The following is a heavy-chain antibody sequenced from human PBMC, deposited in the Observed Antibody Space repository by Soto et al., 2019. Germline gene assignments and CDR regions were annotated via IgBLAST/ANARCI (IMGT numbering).Heavy chain of an antibody. CDR2: VSYDGVNK. CDR3: VRGGATGHYFEH. J-gene: IGHJ4*02. CDR1: GFTFNSYA. Sequence: QVQLVESGGGVVQPGRSLRLSCAASGFTFNSYAMHWVRQAPGKGLEWVTVVSYDGVNKYYADSVKGRFTISRDDSKNTLYLQMKSLRVEDKAVYYCVRGGATGHYFEHWGQGILVTVSS. D-gene: IGHD3-9*01. V-gene: IGHV3-30-3*01.